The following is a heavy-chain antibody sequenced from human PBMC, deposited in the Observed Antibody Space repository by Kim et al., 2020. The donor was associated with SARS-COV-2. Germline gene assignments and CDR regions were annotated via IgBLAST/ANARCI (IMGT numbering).Heavy chain of an antibody. D-gene: IGHD1-1*01. CDR1: GYNFPNYW. CDR3: ARLDLSATHIDY. Sequence: GESLKISCKGSGYNFPNYWIGWVRQMSGKGLEWMGVIYPGDSDTRYSPSFQGQVTISADKSISTAYLQWSSLKASDTAMYHCARLDLSATHIDYWGQGTLVTVSS. V-gene: IGHV5-51*01. J-gene: IGHJ4*02. CDR2: IYPGDSDT.